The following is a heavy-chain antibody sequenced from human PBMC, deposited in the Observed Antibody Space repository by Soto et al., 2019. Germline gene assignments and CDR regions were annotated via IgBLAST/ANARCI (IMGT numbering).Heavy chain of an antibody. J-gene: IGHJ4*02. CDR2: ISWNRGSI. CDR3: ATYGSGSYYGDY. Sequence: EVQLVESGGGLVQPGRSLRLSCAASGFTVADYAMHWVRQAPGKGLAWVSCISWNRGSIDYAESVKGRFTISRDNAKKSLYLQMNSLRAEDTSLYYCATYGSGSYYGDYWGQGTLVTVSS. V-gene: IGHV3-9*01. CDR1: GFTVADYA. D-gene: IGHD3-10*01.